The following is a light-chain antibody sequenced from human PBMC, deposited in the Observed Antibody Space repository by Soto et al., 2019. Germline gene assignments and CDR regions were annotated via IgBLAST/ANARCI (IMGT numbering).Light chain of an antibody. CDR1: QNIRNY. V-gene: IGKV1-39*01. Sequence: DIQMTQSPSFLSASVGDRVTITCRASQNIRNYLNWYQQTPGKAPQLLIFAASTLHSGVPSRFSGYGSGTHFTLTITSVEPEDFATYFCHQSYSAFRTFGQGTKVDIK. J-gene: IGKJ1*01. CDR2: AAS. CDR3: HQSYSAFRT.